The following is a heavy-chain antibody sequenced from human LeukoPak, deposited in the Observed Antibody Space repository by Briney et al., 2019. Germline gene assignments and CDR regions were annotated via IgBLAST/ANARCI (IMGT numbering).Heavy chain of an antibody. J-gene: IGHJ6*02. Sequence: SGTLSLTCPVSGGSFSSGDYSWSWIRQPPGKGLEWLGYIYYSGSTYYNPSLKSRVTISVDTSKNQFSLKLSSVTAADTAVYYCARDYSGSYSNYYGMDVWGQGTTVTVSS. D-gene: IGHD1-26*01. CDR3: ARDYSGSYSNYYGMDV. CDR1: GGSFSSGDYS. CDR2: IYYSGST. V-gene: IGHV4-30-4*01.